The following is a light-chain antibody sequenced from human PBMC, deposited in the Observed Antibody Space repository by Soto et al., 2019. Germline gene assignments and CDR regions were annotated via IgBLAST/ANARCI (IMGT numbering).Light chain of an antibody. CDR1: QSVHSNY. J-gene: IGKJ5*01. CDR2: GAT. V-gene: IGKV3-20*01. Sequence: EIVLTQSPGTLSLSPGDTATLSCRASQSVHSNYFAWYQQRPGQTPKLLIFGATSRATGVPDRFSGSESGTDYTLTITRLEPEGFAVYFWQQYAGSPTFGQGTRVDMK. CDR3: QQYAGSPT.